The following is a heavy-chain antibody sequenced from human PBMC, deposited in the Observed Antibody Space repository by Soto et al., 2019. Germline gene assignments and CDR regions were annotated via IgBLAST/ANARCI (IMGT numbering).Heavy chain of an antibody. CDR3: AKVSKYYYGSGSYPIDY. V-gene: IGHV3-23*04. CDR1: GFTFSSYA. J-gene: IGHJ4*02. Sequence: EVQLVESGGGLVQPGGSLRLSCAASGFTFSSYAMSWVRQAPGKGLEWVSAISGSGGSTYYADSVKGRFTISRDNSKNTLYLQMNSLRAEDTAVYYCAKVSKYYYGSGSYPIDYWGQGTLVTVSS. CDR2: ISGSGGST. D-gene: IGHD3-10*01.